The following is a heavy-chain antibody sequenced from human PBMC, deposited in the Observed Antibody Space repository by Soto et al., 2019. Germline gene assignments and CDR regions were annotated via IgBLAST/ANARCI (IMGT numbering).Heavy chain of an antibody. V-gene: IGHV5-51*01. D-gene: IGHD6-13*01. CDR1: GYSFSNSW. CDR3: ARLANRAGSRPDY. J-gene: IGHJ4*02. Sequence: GGSLRLSCAASGYSFSNSWIGWVRQMPGNGLEWLGIIYPGDSDTRYSPSFQGQVTISADKSMSTAYLQWSSLKASDTAMYYCARLANRAGSRPDYWGQGTLVTV. CDR2: IYPGDSDT.